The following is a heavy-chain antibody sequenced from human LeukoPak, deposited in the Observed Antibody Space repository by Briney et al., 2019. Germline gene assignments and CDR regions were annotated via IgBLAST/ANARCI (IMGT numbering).Heavy chain of an antibody. V-gene: IGHV3-72*01. CDR1: GFTFRDHY. Sequence: GGSLRLSCAVSGFTFRDHYMDWVRQAPGKGLEWVGRSRNRAKSYTTDYAASVKGRFTISRDDSKSTLYLQMNSLETEDTAVYYCSRDATGDHWGQGTLVSVSS. CDR3: SRDATGDH. J-gene: IGHJ4*02. CDR2: SRNRAKSYTT.